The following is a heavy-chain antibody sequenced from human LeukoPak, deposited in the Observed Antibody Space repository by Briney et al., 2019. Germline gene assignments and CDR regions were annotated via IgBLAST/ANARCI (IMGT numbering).Heavy chain of an antibody. Sequence: ASXXVXCKASGYTFTSYYMHWVRQAPGQGLEWMGIINPSGGSTSYAQKFQGRVTMTRDTSTSTVYMELSSLRSEDTAVYYCARDYGSDVRTRPFDYWGQGTLVTVSS. D-gene: IGHD3-10*02. CDR1: GYTFTSYY. CDR2: INPSGGST. V-gene: IGHV1-46*01. J-gene: IGHJ4*02. CDR3: ARDYGSDVRTRPFDY.